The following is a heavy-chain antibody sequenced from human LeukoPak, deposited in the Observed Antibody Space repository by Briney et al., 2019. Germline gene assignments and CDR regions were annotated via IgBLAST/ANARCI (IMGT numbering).Heavy chain of an antibody. CDR1: GYIFSDYY. V-gene: IGHV1-2*02. Sequence: PGASVKVSCKASGYIFSDYYINWVRQVPGQGLEWMGWINPKSGGTKYSQNFQGRVTMTRDTSISTVYMELSRLTSADTAVDYCARRHLRMRSYDYWGQGPLVIVSS. J-gene: IGHJ4*02. CDR3: ARRHLRMRSYDY. D-gene: IGHD5-24*01. CDR2: INPKSGGT.